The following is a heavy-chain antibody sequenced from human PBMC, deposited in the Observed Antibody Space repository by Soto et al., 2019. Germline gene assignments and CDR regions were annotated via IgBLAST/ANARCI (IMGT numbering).Heavy chain of an antibody. D-gene: IGHD1-26*01. Sequence: SPTLSLTCAISGDSVSSYSAAWNCIRQSPSRGLEWLGRTYYRSKWYNDYAVSVKSRITINPDTSKNQFSLQLNSVTPEDTAVYYCARDRSGSPRYYYGMDVWGQGTTVTVSS. V-gene: IGHV6-1*01. CDR2: TYYRSKWYN. J-gene: IGHJ6*02. CDR3: ARDRSGSPRYYYGMDV. CDR1: GDSVSSYSAA.